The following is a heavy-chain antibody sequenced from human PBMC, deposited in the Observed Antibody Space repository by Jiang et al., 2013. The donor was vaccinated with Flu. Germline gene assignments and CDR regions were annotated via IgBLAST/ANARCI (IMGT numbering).Heavy chain of an antibody. CDR1: GVSISGGPYY. CDR2: IFYSGST. V-gene: IGHV4-31*03. Sequence: SQTLSLTCTVSGVSISGGPYYWTWIRQHPGKGLEYIGYIFYSGSTYYNPSLQSRVSMSLDTSRNQISLKLSSVTAADTAVYFCARDYYDSSGYELQHGYFDLWGRGTLVTVSS. J-gene: IGHJ2*01. D-gene: IGHD3-22*01. CDR3: ARDYYDSSGYELQHGYFDL.